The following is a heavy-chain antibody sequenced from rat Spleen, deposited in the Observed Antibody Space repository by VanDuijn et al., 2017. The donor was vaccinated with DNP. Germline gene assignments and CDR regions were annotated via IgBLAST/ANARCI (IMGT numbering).Heavy chain of an antibody. CDR1: GFTFSNYD. CDR2: ISYDGSST. J-gene: IGHJ4*01. V-gene: IGHV5-7*01. D-gene: IGHD1-2*01. CDR3: ARVGSSYTGYAMDA. Sequence: EVQLVESGGGLVQPGRSMKLSCAASGFTFSNYDMAWVRQAPKKGLEWVATISYDGSSTYYRDSVKGRFTISRDNAKSTLYLQRDSLRSEDTATYYCARVGSSYTGYAMDAWGQGTSVTVSS.